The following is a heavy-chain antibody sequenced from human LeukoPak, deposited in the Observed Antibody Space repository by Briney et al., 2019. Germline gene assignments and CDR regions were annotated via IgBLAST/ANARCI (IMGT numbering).Heavy chain of an antibody. CDR2: IYYSGST. Sequence: PSETLSLTCTVSGGSISSSSYYWGWIRQPPGTGLEWIGSIYYSGSTYYNPSLKSRVTISVDTSKNQFSLKLSSVTAADTAVYYCASRAVAAYYFDYWGQGTLVTVSS. V-gene: IGHV4-39*01. CDR1: GGSISSSSYY. D-gene: IGHD6-19*01. CDR3: ASRAVAAYYFDY. J-gene: IGHJ4*02.